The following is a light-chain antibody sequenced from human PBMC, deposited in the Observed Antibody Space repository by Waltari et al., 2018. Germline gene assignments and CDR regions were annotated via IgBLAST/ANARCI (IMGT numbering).Light chain of an antibody. Sequence: EIVLTQSPGTLSLSPGERATLSCRASQSVSKYLAWYQQKPGQAPRLLIYHASTRAAGIPDRFSGSGYGTDFSLTISRLGAEYFAVYYCQHYVSLPATFGQGTKVEIK. J-gene: IGKJ1*01. V-gene: IGKV3-20*01. CDR3: QHYVSLPAT. CDR1: QSVSKY. CDR2: HAS.